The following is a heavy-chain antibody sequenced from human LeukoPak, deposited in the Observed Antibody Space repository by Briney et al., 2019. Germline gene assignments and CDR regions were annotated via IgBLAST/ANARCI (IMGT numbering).Heavy chain of an antibody. CDR3: VKDYAPYYLNSTPNPGAY. V-gene: IGHV3-9*01. CDR2: ISWNSGSM. Sequence: GGSLRLSCVASRFNFEDYAMHWVRQAPGKGLEWVSYISWNSGSMGYADSVKGRFTISRDNAKKSLYLQMNSLRAEDTALYFCVKDYAPYYLNSTPNPGAYWGQGTLVAVSS. J-gene: IGHJ4*02. CDR1: RFNFEDYA. D-gene: IGHD3-22*01.